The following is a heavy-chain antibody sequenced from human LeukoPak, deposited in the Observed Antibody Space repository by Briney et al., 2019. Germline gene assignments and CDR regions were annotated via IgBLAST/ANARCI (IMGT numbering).Heavy chain of an antibody. CDR3: ARDWGGEGRPTDY. CDR1: GFTFSSYS. CDR2: IRGDGGKR. Sequence: GGSLRLSCAASGFTFSSYSMNWVRQAPGKGLEWVANIRGDGGKRNYVDSVKGRFTISRDNAKSSLYLQMNSLRAEDTAMYYCARDWGGEGRPTDYWGQGTLVTVSS. D-gene: IGHD3-16*01. V-gene: IGHV3-7*01. J-gene: IGHJ4*02.